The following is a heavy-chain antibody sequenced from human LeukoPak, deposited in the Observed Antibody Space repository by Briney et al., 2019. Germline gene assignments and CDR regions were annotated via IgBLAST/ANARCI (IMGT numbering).Heavy chain of an antibody. J-gene: IGHJ4*02. CDR1: GFTFSSYS. V-gene: IGHV3-30*03. CDR2: ISYDGSNK. Sequence: GRSLRLSCAASGFTFSSYSMNWVRQAPGKGLEWVAVISYDGSNKYYADSVKGRFTISRDNSKNTLYLQMNSLRAEDTAVYYCARDGIVVVTVNYFDHWGQGTLVTVSS. D-gene: IGHD2-21*02. CDR3: ARDGIVVVTVNYFDH.